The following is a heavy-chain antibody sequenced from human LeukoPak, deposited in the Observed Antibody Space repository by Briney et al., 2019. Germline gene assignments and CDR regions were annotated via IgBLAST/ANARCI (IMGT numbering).Heavy chain of an antibody. Sequence: PGGSLRLSCAASGFTFSSYSMNWVRQAPGKGLEWVSSISSSSSYIYYADSVKGRFTISRDNAKNSLYLQMNSLRAEDTAIYYCTRDQNFYGSGRGFDPWGQGTLVTVSS. V-gene: IGHV3-21*01. CDR1: GFTFSSYS. D-gene: IGHD3-10*01. J-gene: IGHJ5*02. CDR3: TRDQNFYGSGRGFDP. CDR2: ISSSSSYI.